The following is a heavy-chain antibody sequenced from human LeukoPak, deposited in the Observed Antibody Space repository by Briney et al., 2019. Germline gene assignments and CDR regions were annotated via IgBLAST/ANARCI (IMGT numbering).Heavy chain of an antibody. V-gene: IGHV1-46*01. J-gene: IGHJ4*02. CDR3: ARDRGTTPFDY. Sequence: GASVKVSCNASGYTFTSYYMHWVRQAPGQGLEWMGIINPSGGSTSYAQKFQGRVTMTRDMSTSTVYMELSSLRSEDTAVYYCARDRGTTPFDYWGQGTLVTVSS. CDR2: INPSGGST. D-gene: IGHD3-10*01. CDR1: GYTFTSYY.